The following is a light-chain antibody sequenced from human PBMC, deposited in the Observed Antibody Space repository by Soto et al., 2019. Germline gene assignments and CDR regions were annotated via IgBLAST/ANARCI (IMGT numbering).Light chain of an antibody. CDR3: QHRYKSLT. CDR2: DAS. CDR1: QSISAY. Sequence: EIVLTQSPDTLSLSPGERATLSCRASQSISAYLAWYQHKPGQAPRLLIYDASDRATGIPARFSGSGSGTDFTLTISSLEPEDFAVYYCQHRYKSLTLGGGTKVDIK. V-gene: IGKV3-11*01. J-gene: IGKJ4*01.